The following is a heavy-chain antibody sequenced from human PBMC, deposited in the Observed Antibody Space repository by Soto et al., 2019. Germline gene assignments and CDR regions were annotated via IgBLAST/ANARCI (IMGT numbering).Heavy chain of an antibody. CDR3: ARVPGSSWYRDGNAFDI. D-gene: IGHD6-13*01. J-gene: IGHJ3*02. Sequence: GASVKVSCKASGYTFTGYYMHWVRQAPGQGLEWMGWINPNSGGTNYAQKFQGWVTMTRDTSISTAYMELSRLRSDDTAVYYCARVPGSSWYRDGNAFDIWGPGTMVTVSS. V-gene: IGHV1-2*04. CDR2: INPNSGGT. CDR1: GYTFTGYY.